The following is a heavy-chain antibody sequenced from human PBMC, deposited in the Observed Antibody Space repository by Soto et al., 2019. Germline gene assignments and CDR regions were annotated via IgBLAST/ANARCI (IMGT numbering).Heavy chain of an antibody. Sequence: SETLSLTCTVSGGSISSYYWSWIRQPPGKGLEWIGYIYYSGSTNYNPSLKSRVTISVDTSKNQFSLKLSSVTAADTAVYYCARDRYYYDSSGSDYYYYGMDVWGQGTTVTVSS. V-gene: IGHV4-59*01. J-gene: IGHJ6*02. D-gene: IGHD3-22*01. CDR2: IYYSGST. CDR3: ARDRYYYDSSGSDYYYYGMDV. CDR1: GGSISSYY.